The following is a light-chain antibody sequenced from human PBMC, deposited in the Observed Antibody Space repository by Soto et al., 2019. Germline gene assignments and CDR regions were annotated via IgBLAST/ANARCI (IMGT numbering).Light chain of an antibody. CDR1: QSLRSS. Sequence: MVFTHSACTLSLTTGERATLSCRASQSLRSSLAWYQQKPGQAPRLLIYDASTRATGIPAGFSGSGSGTDFTLTISGLQSEDFAVYYCQQYNNWPQTFGQGTKVDIK. J-gene: IGKJ1*01. CDR3: QQYNNWPQT. CDR2: DAS. V-gene: IGKV3-15*01.